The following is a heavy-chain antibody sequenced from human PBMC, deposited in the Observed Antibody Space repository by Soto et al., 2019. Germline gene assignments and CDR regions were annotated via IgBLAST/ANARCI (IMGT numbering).Heavy chain of an antibody. CDR1: GLSFSGYY. CDR3: AREGNYDSSGLFDS. J-gene: IGHJ5*01. Sequence: XETLSLTCAVDGLSFSGYYWIWIRQPPGKGLEWIGEINHSGSTNYNPSLKSRVTISVDTSKNQFSLKLSSVTAADTAVYYCAREGNYDSSGLFDSWGQGTLVTVSS. CDR2: INHSGST. V-gene: IGHV4-34*01. D-gene: IGHD3-22*01.